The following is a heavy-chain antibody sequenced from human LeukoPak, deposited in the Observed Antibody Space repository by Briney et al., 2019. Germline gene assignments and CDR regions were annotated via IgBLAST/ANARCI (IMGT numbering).Heavy chain of an antibody. J-gene: IGHJ4*02. Sequence: TGGSLRLSCAASGFIFSKYGMYWVRQAPGKGLEWVSYISSSSSTIYYADSVKGRFTISRDNAKNSLYLQMNSLRAEDTAVYYCARETVAGNWGQGTLVTVSS. V-gene: IGHV3-48*04. CDR3: ARETVAGN. CDR2: ISSSSSTI. D-gene: IGHD6-19*01. CDR1: GFIFSKYG.